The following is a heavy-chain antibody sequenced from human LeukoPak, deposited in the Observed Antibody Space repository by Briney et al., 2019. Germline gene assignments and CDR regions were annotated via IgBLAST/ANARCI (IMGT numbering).Heavy chain of an antibody. D-gene: IGHD5-18*01. CDR1: GDSVSSNSVA. V-gene: IGHV6-1*01. Sequence: SQTLSLTCAISGDSVSSNSVAWNWIRQSPSRGLEWLGRTYYRSKWYNDYAVSVKSRITINPDTSKNQFSLQLNSVTPDDTAVYYCARGYTYAYDFWGQGALVTVSS. J-gene: IGHJ4*02. CDR2: TYYRSKWYN. CDR3: ARGYTYAYDF.